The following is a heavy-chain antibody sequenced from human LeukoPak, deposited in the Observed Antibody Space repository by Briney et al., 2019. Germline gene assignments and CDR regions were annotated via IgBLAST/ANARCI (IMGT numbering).Heavy chain of an antibody. V-gene: IGHV3-48*03. Sequence: GGSLRLSCAASGFTFSTYEMNWVRQAPGKGLEWVSYIRSSGNTIYYADSVKGRFTISRDNAQNSLYLQMNSLRAEDTALYYFANSPNSGSYRFYGRLWGRSTLVTVSS. D-gene: IGHD1-26*01. CDR3: ANSPNSGSYRFYGRL. CDR2: IRSSGNTI. CDR1: GFTFSTYE. J-gene: IGHJ2*01.